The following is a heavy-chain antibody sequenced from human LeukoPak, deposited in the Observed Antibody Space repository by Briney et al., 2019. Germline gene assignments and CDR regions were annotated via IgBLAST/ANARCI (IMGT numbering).Heavy chain of an antibody. Sequence: SETLSLTCAVSGYSISSGYYWGWIRQPPGKGLEWIGSIYHSGSTYYNPSLKSRVTISVDTSKNQFPLKLSSVTAADTAVYYCARDSGLAAAGIGYWGQGTLVTVSS. J-gene: IGHJ4*02. V-gene: IGHV4-38-2*02. CDR2: IYHSGST. D-gene: IGHD6-13*01. CDR3: ARDSGLAAAGIGY. CDR1: GYSISSGYY.